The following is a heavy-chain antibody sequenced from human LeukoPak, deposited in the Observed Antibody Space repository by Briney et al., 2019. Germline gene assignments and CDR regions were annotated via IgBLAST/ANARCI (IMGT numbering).Heavy chain of an antibody. CDR2: ISWNSGSI. J-gene: IGHJ6*02. V-gene: IGHV3-9*01. CDR3: AKDQIAAAGTSHYYGMDV. D-gene: IGHD6-13*01. CDR1: GFTFDDYA. Sequence: GGSLRLSCAASGFTFDDYAMHWVRQAPGKGLEWVSGISWNSGSIGYADSVKGRFTISRDNAKNSLYLQMNSLRAEDTALYYCAKDQIAAAGTSHYYGMDVWGQGTTVTVS.